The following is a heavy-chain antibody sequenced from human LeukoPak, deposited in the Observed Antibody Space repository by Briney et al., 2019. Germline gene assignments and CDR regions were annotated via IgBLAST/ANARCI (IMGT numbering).Heavy chain of an antibody. CDR2: IGDNGSPT. CDR1: GFSFSSYS. D-gene: IGHD3-10*01. CDR3: VREGGPRTPYSGLGP. J-gene: IGHJ5*02. Sequence: QPGGSLRLSCVASGFSFSSYSMDWVRQAPGKGLEWLSYIGDNGSPTLYTKSAQGRFSITRDNAKNTLYLHMNNLRDEDAGIYYCVREGGPRTPYSGLGPWGQGTLVTVSS. V-gene: IGHV3-48*02.